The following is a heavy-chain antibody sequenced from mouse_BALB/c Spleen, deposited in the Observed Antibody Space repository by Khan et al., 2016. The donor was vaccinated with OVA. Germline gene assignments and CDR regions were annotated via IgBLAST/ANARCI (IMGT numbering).Heavy chain of an antibody. J-gene: IGHJ3*01. CDR3: ARWFAY. CDR2: ISYSGGT. V-gene: IGHV3-2*02. CDR1: GYSITSDYA. Sequence: QLEESGPGLVKPSQSLSLTCTVTGYSITSDYAWNWNRQFPGNKLEWMCYISYSGGTSYLPSLKSRLSITRDTSKNQFSLQLNSVTTEDSATXYCARWFAYWGQGTLVTVS.